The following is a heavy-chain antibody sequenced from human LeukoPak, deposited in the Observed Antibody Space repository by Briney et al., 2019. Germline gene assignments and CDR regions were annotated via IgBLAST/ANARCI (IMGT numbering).Heavy chain of an antibody. Sequence: PSETLSLTCSVSGGSISSSNWWSWVRQPPGKGLEWIGEIYHSGSTNYNPSLKSRVTISVDKSKNQFSLRLSSVTAADTAVYYCASIADSGAYYYYMDVWGKGTTVTVSS. D-gene: IGHD4-17*01. CDR2: IYHSGST. J-gene: IGHJ6*03. CDR3: ASIADSGAYYYYMDV. CDR1: GGSISSSNW. V-gene: IGHV4-4*02.